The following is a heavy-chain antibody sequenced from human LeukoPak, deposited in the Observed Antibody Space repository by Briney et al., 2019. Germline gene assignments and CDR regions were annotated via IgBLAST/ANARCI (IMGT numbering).Heavy chain of an antibody. CDR2: ISNDGSNK. J-gene: IGHJ4*02. Sequence: GGSLRLSCAASGFTFSSYVMHWVRQAPGKGLEWVAVISNDGSNKYYADSVKGRFTISRDNSKNTLYLQMNSLRAEDTAVYYCARDKGVVVTAIGYFDYWGQATLVTDSS. CDR1: GFTFSSYV. V-gene: IGHV3-33*01. D-gene: IGHD2-21*02. CDR3: ARDKGVVVTAIGYFDY.